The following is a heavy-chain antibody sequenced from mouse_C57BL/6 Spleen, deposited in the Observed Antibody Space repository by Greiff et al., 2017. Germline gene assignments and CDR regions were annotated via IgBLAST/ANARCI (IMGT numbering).Heavy chain of an antibody. J-gene: IGHJ4*01. CDR2: ISSGGSSI. CDR3: ARRYCYGDSSYAMDY. V-gene: IGHV5-17*01. CDR1: GFTFSDYG. D-gene: IGHD1-1*01. Sequence: EVKLVESGGGLVKPGGSLKLSCAASGFTFSDYGMHWVRQAPEKGLEWVAYISSGGSSIYYADTVKGRFTISRDNAKNTLFLQMTSLRSEDTAMYYCARRYCYGDSSYAMDYWGQGTSVTVSS.